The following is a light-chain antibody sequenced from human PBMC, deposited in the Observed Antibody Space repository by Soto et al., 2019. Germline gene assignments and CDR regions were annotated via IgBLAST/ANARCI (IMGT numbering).Light chain of an antibody. J-gene: IGKJ1*01. CDR2: DAS. V-gene: IGKV1-5*01. CDR1: QSITTW. Sequence: IQMTQSPSTLSAPVGDRVTITCRASQSITTWLAWYQQKPGKAPKLLIYDASSLESGVPSRFSGSVSGTEGTITISSLQPDDGSTYYCQQYYNYPETFGQGTKVDI. CDR3: QQYYNYPET.